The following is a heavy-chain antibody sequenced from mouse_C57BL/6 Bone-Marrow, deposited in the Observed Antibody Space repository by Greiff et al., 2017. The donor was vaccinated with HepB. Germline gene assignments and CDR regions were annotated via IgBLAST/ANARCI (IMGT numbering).Heavy chain of an antibody. CDR2: IYPGDGDT. D-gene: IGHD1-1*01. Sequence: LVESGPELVKPGASVTISCKASGYAFSSSWMNWVKQRPGTGLEWIGRIYPGDGDTNYNGKFQGKATLTADKSASTAYMQLSSLTSEDSAVYCCARRYYVSSYAMDYWGQGTSVTVSS. CDR1: GYAFSSSW. V-gene: IGHV1-82*01. CDR3: ARRYYVSSYAMDY. J-gene: IGHJ4*01.